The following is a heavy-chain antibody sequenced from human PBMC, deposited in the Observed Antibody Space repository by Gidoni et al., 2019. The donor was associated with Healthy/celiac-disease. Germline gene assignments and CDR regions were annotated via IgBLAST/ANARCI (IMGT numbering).Heavy chain of an antibody. CDR2: MNPNSGNT. D-gene: IGHD6-13*01. V-gene: IGHV1-8*01. J-gene: IGHJ6*03. Sequence: QVQLVQSGAEVKKPGASVKVSCKASGYTFTSYDINWVRQATGQGLEWMGWMNPNSGNTGYAQKFQGRVTMTRNTSLSTASMELSSLRSEDTAVYYCASSSVSSSWYYYYYYMDVWGKGTTVTVSS. CDR1: GYTFTSYD. CDR3: ASSSVSSSWYYYYYYMDV.